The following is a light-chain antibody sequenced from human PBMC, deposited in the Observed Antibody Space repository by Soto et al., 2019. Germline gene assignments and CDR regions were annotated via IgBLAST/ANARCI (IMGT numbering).Light chain of an antibody. CDR1: QSVSSY. V-gene: IGKV3-11*01. Sequence: EIVLTQSPATLSLSPGERATLSCRASQSVSSYLAWYQQKPGQAPRLLIYDASNRATGIPARFSGSGSGTDFILTISSLEPEDFADYHCLQRSNWPLTFGGGTKVEIK. J-gene: IGKJ4*01. CDR3: LQRSNWPLT. CDR2: DAS.